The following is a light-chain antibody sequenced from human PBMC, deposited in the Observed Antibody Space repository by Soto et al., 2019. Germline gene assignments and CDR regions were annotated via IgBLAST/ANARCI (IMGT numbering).Light chain of an antibody. V-gene: IGKV1-5*01. CDR3: QQYKTYSLT. CDR1: QSINNW. Sequence: DIQMTQFPSTLSASVGDRVTITCRASQSINNWLAWYRQKPGEAPKLLIFDAFSLESGVPFRFGGSGFGTEFTLTISSLQPDDSATYYCQQYKTYSLTFGGGTKVDI. J-gene: IGKJ4*01. CDR2: DAF.